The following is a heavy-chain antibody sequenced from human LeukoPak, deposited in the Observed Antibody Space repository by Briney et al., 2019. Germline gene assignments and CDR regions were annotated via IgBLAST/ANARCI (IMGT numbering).Heavy chain of an antibody. J-gene: IGHJ4*02. Sequence: ASVKVSCKASGYTFTGYYMHWVRQAPGQGLEWMGWINPNSGGTNYAQKFQGRVTMTRDTSISTAYMELSRLRSDDTAVYYCARVRPIYDYVWGSYGDYWGQGTLVTVSS. V-gene: IGHV1-2*02. CDR1: GYTFTGYY. CDR3: ARVRPIYDYVWGSYGDY. D-gene: IGHD3-16*01. CDR2: INPNSGGT.